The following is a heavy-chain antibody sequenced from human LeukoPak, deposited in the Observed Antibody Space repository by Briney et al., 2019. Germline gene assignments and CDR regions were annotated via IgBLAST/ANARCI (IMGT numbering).Heavy chain of an antibody. CDR2: IYTSGST. CDR3: ARISSVKQLVD. CDR1: GGSISSGSYY. D-gene: IGHD6-13*01. Sequence: SETLSLTCTVSGGSISSGSYYWSWIRQPAGKGLEWIGRIYTSGSTNYNPSLKSRVTISVDTSKNQFSLKLSSVTAADTAVYYCARISSVKQLVDWGQGTLVTVSS. J-gene: IGHJ4*02. V-gene: IGHV4-61*02.